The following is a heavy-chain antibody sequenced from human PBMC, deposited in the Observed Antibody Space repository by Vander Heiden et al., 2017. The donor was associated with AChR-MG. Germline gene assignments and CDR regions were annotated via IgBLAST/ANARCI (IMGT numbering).Heavy chain of an antibody. D-gene: IGHD1-1*01. CDR1: GFTVSSNY. Sequence: EVQLVESGGGLIQPGGSLRPSCAASGFTVSSNYMSWVRQAPGKGLEWVSIIYSGGSTYYADSVKGRFTISRDNSKNTLYLQMNSLRAEDTAVYYCATYNYRADYFDYWGQGTLVTVSS. V-gene: IGHV3-53*01. CDR3: ATYNYRADYFDY. J-gene: IGHJ4*02. CDR2: IYSGGST.